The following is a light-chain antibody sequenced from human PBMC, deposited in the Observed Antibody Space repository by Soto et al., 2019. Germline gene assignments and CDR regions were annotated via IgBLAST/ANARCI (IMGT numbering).Light chain of an antibody. V-gene: IGLV2-11*01. CDR1: SSDVGGYNY. CDR2: DVN. Sequence: QSALTQPRSVSGSPGQSVTISCTGTSSDVGGYNYVSWYQQHPGKAPKLMIYDVNKRPSGVPDRFSGSKSGNTASLTISGLQAEDEADYYCCSRTTIDTGVFGGGTQLTVL. CDR3: CSRTTIDTGV. J-gene: IGLJ3*02.